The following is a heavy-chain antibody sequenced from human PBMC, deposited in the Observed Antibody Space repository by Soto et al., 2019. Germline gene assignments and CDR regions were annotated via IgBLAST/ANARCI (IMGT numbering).Heavy chain of an antibody. D-gene: IGHD3-10*01. CDR2: FDPEDGEI. Sequence: EASVKVSCKVSGYSLNELSIHWVRQAPGKGLEWMGGFDPEDGEIVYAQKFQGRVTMTEDTSTDTANMDLSSLRSEDTAVYYCATGGPAGDFDNWGQGTLVTVSS. J-gene: IGHJ4*02. CDR1: GYSLNELS. CDR3: ATGGPAGDFDN. V-gene: IGHV1-24*01.